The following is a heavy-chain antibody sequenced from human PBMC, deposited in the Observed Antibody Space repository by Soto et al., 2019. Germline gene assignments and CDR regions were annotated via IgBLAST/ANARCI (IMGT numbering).Heavy chain of an antibody. CDR2: INAGNGNT. CDR1: GYTFTSYA. Sequence: QVQLVQSGAEVKKPGASVKVSCKASGYTFTSYAMHWVRQAPGQRLEWMGWINAGNGNTKYSQKFQGRVTITRDTSAITAYMELSSLRSEDTAVYYCARDYSSSWLGKIFNWFDPWGQGTLVTVSS. J-gene: IGHJ5*02. D-gene: IGHD6-13*01. V-gene: IGHV1-3*01. CDR3: ARDYSSSWLGKIFNWFDP.